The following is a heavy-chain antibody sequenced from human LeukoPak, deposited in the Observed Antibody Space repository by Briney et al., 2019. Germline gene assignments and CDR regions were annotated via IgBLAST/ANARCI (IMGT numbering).Heavy chain of an antibody. J-gene: IGHJ4*02. D-gene: IGHD2/OR15-2a*01. Sequence: ASVKVSCKASGYTFSGYYMHWVRQAPGQGLEWMGWINPNSGGTNYAQKFQGRVTMTRNGSISTAYMELSSLRSEDTAVYYCARDSSIDYWGQGTLVTVSS. V-gene: IGHV1-2*02. CDR1: GYTFSGYY. CDR3: ARDSSIDY. CDR2: INPNSGGT.